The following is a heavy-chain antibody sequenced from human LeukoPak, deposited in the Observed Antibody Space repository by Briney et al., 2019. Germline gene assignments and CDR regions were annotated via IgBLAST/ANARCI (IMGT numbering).Heavy chain of an antibody. J-gene: IGHJ6*02. CDR3: ARDTMVTSRYYGMDV. Sequence: SGGSLRLSCAASGFTFSSYSMNWVRQAPGKGLEWVSSISSSSSYIYYADSVKGRFTISRDNAKNSLYLQMNSLRAEDTAVYYCARDTMVTSRYYGMDVWGQGTLVTVSS. CDR2: ISSSSSYI. CDR1: GFTFSSYS. D-gene: IGHD5-18*01. V-gene: IGHV3-21*01.